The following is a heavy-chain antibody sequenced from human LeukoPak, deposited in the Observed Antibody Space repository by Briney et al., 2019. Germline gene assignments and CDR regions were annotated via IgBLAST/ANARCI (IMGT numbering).Heavy chain of an antibody. J-gene: IGHJ4*02. V-gene: IGHV4-39*07. D-gene: IGHD3-22*01. Sequence: SETLSLTCTVSGGSISSTSYYWGWIRQPPGKGLEWIGNIYYSGSTYYNPSLDSRVTISVDTSKNQFSLKLSSVTAADTAVYYCARDNLGYYYDSSGYHFDYWGQGTLVTVSS. CDR2: IYYSGST. CDR3: ARDNLGYYYDSSGYHFDY. CDR1: GGSISSTSYY.